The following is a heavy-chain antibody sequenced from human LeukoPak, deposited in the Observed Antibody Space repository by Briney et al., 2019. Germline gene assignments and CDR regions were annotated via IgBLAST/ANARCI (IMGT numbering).Heavy chain of an antibody. J-gene: IGHJ5*02. D-gene: IGHD3-9*01. Sequence: PSETLSLTCTVSGGSISSYYWSWIRQPPGKGLEWIGYIYYSGSTNYNPSLKSRVTISVDTSKNQFSLKLSSVTAADTAVYYCARDHYDILTGYIRWFDPWGQGTLVTVSS. CDR3: ARDHYDILTGYIRWFDP. CDR1: GGSISSYY. CDR2: IYYSGST. V-gene: IGHV4-59*01.